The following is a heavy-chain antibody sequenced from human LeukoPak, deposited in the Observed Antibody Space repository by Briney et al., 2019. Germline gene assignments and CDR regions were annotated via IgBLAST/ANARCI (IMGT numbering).Heavy chain of an antibody. CDR2: IYYTGSS. CDR1: GASISNYY. J-gene: IGHJ1*01. CDR3: ARESSSWYGYFHH. Sequence: SETLSLTCNVSGASISNYYWTWIRQPPGKGLEWIGFIYYTGSSKYNSSLQSRVSTSVDMSKNQFSLQLNYVTPEDTAVYYCARESSSWYGYFHHWGQGTLVTVSS. D-gene: IGHD6-13*01. V-gene: IGHV4-59*12.